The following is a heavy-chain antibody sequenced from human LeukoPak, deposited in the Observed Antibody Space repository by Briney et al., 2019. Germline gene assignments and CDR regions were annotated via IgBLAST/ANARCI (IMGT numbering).Heavy chain of an antibody. V-gene: IGHV3-23*01. CDR1: GFTVSSYS. CDR3: AKAPDSGSYYYYYYMDV. CDR2: ISGSGGST. Sequence: GGSLRLSCAASGFTVSSYSMNWVRQAPGKGLEWVSAISGSGGSTYYADSVKGRFTISRDNSKNTLYLQMNSLRAEDTAVYYCAKAPDSGSYYYYYYMDVWGKGTTVTVSS. J-gene: IGHJ6*03. D-gene: IGHD1-26*01.